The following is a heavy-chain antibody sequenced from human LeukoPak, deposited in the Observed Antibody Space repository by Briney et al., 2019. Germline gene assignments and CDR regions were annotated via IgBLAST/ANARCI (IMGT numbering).Heavy chain of an antibody. CDR3: ARKWGSYRYSYPL. CDR1: GYSISSGYY. J-gene: IGHJ4*02. CDR2: IYHSGST. Sequence: PSETLSLTCTVSGYSISSGYYWGWIRQPPGKGLEWIGSIYHSGSTYYNPSLKSRVTISVDTSKNQFSLKLSSVTAADTAVYYCARKWGSYRYSYPLWGQGTLVTVSS. V-gene: IGHV4-38-2*02. D-gene: IGHD3-16*02.